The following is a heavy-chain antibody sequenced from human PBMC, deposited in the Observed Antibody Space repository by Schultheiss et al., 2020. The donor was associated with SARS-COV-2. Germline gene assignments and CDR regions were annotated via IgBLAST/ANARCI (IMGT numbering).Heavy chain of an antibody. CDR1: GYTFTSYG. CDR2: INPNSGGT. D-gene: IGHD6-13*01. CDR3: ARDSSSSWFGY. V-gene: IGHV1-18*04. J-gene: IGHJ4*02. Sequence: ASVKVSCKASGYTFTSYGISWVRQAPGQGLEWMGWINPNSGGTNYAQKFQGWVTMTTDTSTSTAYMELRSLRSDDTAVYYCARDSSSSWFGYWGQGTLVTVSS.